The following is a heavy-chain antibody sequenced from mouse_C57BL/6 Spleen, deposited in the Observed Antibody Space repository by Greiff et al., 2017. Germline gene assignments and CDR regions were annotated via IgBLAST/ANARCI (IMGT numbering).Heavy chain of an antibody. V-gene: IGHV3-6*01. CDR2: ISYDGSN. CDR3: ARDGNYGDFDY. D-gene: IGHD2-1*01. J-gene: IGHJ2*01. Sequence: DVQLQESGPGLVKPSQSLSLTCSVTGYSITSGYYWNWIRQFPGNKLEWMGYISYDGSNNYNPSLKNRISITRDTSKNQFFLKLNSVTTEDTATYYCARDGNYGDFDYWGQGTTLTVSS. CDR1: GYSITSGYY.